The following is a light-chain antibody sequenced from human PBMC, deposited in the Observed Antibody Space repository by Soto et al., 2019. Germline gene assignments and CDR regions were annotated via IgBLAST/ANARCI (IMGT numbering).Light chain of an antibody. CDR2: GNI. CDR3: SSFAGSNNFPYV. CDR1: SSNIGAGYD. V-gene: IGLV1-40*01. Sequence: QSVLTQPPSVSGAPGQRVTISCTGSSSNIGAGYDVHWYQQRPGTAPKLLIFGNINRPSGVPDRFSGSKSGNTASLTVSGLQAEDEADYYCSSFAGSNNFPYVFGTGTKVTVL. J-gene: IGLJ1*01.